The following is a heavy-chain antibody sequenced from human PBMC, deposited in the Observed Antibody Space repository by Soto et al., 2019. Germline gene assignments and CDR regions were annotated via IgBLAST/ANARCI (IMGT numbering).Heavy chain of an antibody. V-gene: IGHV3-23*01. CDR1: GFTFIRYT. Sequence: PGGSLRLSCASSGFTFIRYTMSWVRQAPGKGLEWVSGVRGGGDSTYYADSVKGRFTISKDNSENTLYLQMNSLRAEDTALYYCARDCSSSSCSVWRYWGQGTQVTVSS. CDR2: VRGGGDST. CDR3: ARDCSSSSCSVWRY. J-gene: IGHJ4*02. D-gene: IGHD2-2*01.